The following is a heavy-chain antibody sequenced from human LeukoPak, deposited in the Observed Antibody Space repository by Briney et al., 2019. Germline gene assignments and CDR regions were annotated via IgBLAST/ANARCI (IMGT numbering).Heavy chain of an antibody. V-gene: IGHV4-59*13. CDR3: ARDKTGNNRFDP. J-gene: IGHJ5*02. CDR1: GGSISNYY. Sequence: SETLSLTCPVSGGSISNYYWSWIRQPPGKELEWVGYVSYSGSTNYNPSLNSRVTISIDTSKSQFSLKLSSVTAADTAVYYCARDKTGNNRFDPWGQGTLVTVSS. CDR2: VSYSGST. D-gene: IGHD1-1*01.